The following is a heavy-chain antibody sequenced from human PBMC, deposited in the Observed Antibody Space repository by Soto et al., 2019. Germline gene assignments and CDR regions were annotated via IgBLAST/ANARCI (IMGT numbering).Heavy chain of an antibody. CDR1: GGSVSSPGFH. CDR3: ARHSSPYSYSDWFDP. CDR2: ISYSETT. Sequence: QLQLHESGPRLVKPSETLSLTCTVSGGSVSSPGFHWGWIRQPPGKGLQWVGTISYSETTYSNPSLERRVTISVDTSKNQFSLKLSSVTAADTSVYYCARHSSPYSYSDWFDPWGQGTLVTVSS. D-gene: IGHD1-26*01. V-gene: IGHV4-39*01. J-gene: IGHJ5*02.